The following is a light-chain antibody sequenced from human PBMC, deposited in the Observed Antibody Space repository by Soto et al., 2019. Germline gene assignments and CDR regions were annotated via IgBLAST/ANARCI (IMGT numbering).Light chain of an antibody. CDR1: SSDVGSYNL. CDR2: EVS. V-gene: IGLV2-23*02. J-gene: IGLJ1*01. Sequence: QSALTQPASVSGSPGQSITISCTGTSSDVGSYNLVSWYQQHPGKAPKLMIYEVSKRPSGVSNRFSGSKSGNTASLIISGLQAEDEADYYCCSYAGSSTFLYVFGTGTKVTVL. CDR3: CSYAGSSTFLYV.